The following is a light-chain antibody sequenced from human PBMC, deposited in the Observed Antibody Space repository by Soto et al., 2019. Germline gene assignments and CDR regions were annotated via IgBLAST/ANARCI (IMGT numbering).Light chain of an antibody. V-gene: IGKV1-17*01. CDR1: QGIRNA. CDR2: AAS. Sequence: DIPMTQSPSSLSASVGDRVTITCRASQGIRNALVWYQQKPGKAPKRLIYAASSLQSGVPSRFSGTGSGTEFTLTITSLQPEDFATYYCLQHNSLPLTFGQGTKLEIK. J-gene: IGKJ2*01. CDR3: LQHNSLPLT.